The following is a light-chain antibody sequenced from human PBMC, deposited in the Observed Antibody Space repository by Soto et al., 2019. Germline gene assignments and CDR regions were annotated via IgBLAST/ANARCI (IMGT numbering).Light chain of an antibody. CDR1: SSDVGAYDC. CDR2: EVI. J-gene: IGLJ2*01. CDR3: CSSTSSSTVL. Sequence: QSALTQPASVSGSPGQSITISCTGTSSDVGAYDCVSWYQHHPGKAPKLIIHEVINRPSGISFRFSGSKSGNTASLTISGLPDEDAADYYCCSSTSSSTVLFGGGTKLTVL. V-gene: IGLV2-14*01.